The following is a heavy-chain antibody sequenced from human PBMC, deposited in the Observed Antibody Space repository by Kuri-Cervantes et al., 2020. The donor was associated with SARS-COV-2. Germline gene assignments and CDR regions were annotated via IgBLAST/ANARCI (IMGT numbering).Heavy chain of an antibody. J-gene: IGHJ4*02. D-gene: IGHD1-1*01. CDR2: ISYDGSNK. Sequence: GGSLRLSCAASGFTFSSYAMHWVRQAPGKGLEWVAVISYDGSNKYYADSVKGRFTISRGNSKNTLYLQMNSLRAEDTAVYYCVRDGDHWNFDYWGQGTLVTVSS. CDR1: GFTFSSYA. CDR3: VRDGDHWNFDY. V-gene: IGHV3-30*07.